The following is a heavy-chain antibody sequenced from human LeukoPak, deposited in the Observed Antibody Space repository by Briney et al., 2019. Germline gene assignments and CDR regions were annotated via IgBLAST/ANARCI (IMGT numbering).Heavy chain of an antibody. V-gene: IGHV3-23*01. CDR2: ISGSGGST. Sequence: PGGSLRLSCAASGFTFSSYAMSWVRQAPGKGLEWVSAISGSGGSTYYADSVKGRFTISRDNSKNTLYLQMNSLRAEDTAVYYCAKDGITLVRGIIINGDYWGQGTLVTVSS. CDR3: AKDGITLVRGIIINGDY. D-gene: IGHD3-10*01. CDR1: GFTFSSYA. J-gene: IGHJ4*02.